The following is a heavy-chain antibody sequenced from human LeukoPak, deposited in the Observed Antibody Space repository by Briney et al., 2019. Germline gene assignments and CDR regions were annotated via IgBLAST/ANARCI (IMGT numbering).Heavy chain of an antibody. Sequence: PGGSLRLSCAASGFTFRSSAMSWVRQAPGKGLEWVSAISGSGGSTYYRDSVRGRFTTSGSGNITYYADSVKGRFTISRDDSRNTLYLQMNSLRAEDTAVYYCARDHYSGSPKDYYYYKDVWGKGTTVTVSS. CDR3: ARDHYSGSPKDYYYYKDV. D-gene: IGHD1-26*01. V-gene: IGHV3-23*01. J-gene: IGHJ6*03. CDR2: ISGSGGST. CDR1: GFTFRSSA.